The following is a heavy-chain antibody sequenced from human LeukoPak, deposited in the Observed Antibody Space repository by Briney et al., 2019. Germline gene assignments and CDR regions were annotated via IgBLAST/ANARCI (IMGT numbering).Heavy chain of an antibody. Sequence: GGSLRLSCAASGFTFSSYWMSWVRQAPGKGLEWVANIKQDGSEKYYVDSVKGRFTISRDNAKNSLYLQLNSLRAEDTAVYYCARDHHYDILTGYYIFEGNFDYWGQGTLVTVSS. D-gene: IGHD3-9*01. V-gene: IGHV3-7*01. CDR3: ARDHHYDILTGYYIFEGNFDY. CDR1: GFTFSSYW. CDR2: IKQDGSEK. J-gene: IGHJ4*02.